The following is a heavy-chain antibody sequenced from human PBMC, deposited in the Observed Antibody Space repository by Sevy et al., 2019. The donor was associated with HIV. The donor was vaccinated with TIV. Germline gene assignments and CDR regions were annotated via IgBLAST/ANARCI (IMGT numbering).Heavy chain of an antibody. CDR1: GFTFDDYG. D-gene: IGHD4-17*01. V-gene: IGHV3-20*04. CDR2: INWSGAST. Sequence: GGSLRLSCAVSGFTFDDYGMSWVRQAPGKGLEWVSGINWSGASTDYADSVKGRFIISRDNAKNSLYLQMNSLRAEDTAFYYWARDRTPVTTYFDYWGQGTLVTVSS. CDR3: ARDRTPVTTYFDY. J-gene: IGHJ4*02.